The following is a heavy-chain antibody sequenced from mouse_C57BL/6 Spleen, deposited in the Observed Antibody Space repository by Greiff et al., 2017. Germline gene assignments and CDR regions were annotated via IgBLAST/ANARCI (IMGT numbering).Heavy chain of an antibody. Sequence: QVQLKESGPGLVAPSQSLSITCTVSGFSLTSYAISWVRQTPGKGLEWLGVIWTGGGTNYNSALNSRLSISKDNSKSQVFLKMNSLQTDDTARYYCARKLYGSSYDYAMDYWGQGTSVTVSS. V-gene: IGHV2-9-1*01. CDR2: IWTGGGT. D-gene: IGHD1-1*01. CDR3: ARKLYGSSYDYAMDY. CDR1: GFSLTSYA. J-gene: IGHJ4*01.